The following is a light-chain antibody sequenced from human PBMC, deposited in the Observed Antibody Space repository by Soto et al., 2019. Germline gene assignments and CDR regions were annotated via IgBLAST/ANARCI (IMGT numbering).Light chain of an antibody. CDR2: KAS. Sequence: DTQITQSPSTLSVSVGDRVTITCRSSQTISSWLAWYQQKPGKAPKLLIYKASTLKSGVPSRFSGSGSGTEFTLTISSLQPDDFATYYCQHYNSYSEAFGQGTKVDIK. V-gene: IGKV1-5*03. CDR3: QHYNSYSEA. J-gene: IGKJ1*01. CDR1: QTISSW.